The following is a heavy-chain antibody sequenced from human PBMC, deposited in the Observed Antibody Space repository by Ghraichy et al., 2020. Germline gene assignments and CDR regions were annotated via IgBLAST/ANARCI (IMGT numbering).Heavy chain of an antibody. CDR2: VSWDGSDK. V-gene: IGHV3-30-3*01. CDR1: GFIFSNYA. Sequence: GGSLRLSCAASGFIFSNYAMHWVRQAPGKGLEWVAVVSWDGSDKFYGDSVRGRFTVSRDDSKNLLFLQMNSLRPDDTAVYYCAEDSCWGNYDPPCYWGQGSLVTVSS. CDR3: AEDSCWGNYDPPCY. J-gene: IGHJ4*02. D-gene: IGHD4-11*01.